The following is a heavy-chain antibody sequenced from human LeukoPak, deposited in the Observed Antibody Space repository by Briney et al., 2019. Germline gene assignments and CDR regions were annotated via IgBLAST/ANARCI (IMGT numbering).Heavy chain of an antibody. Sequence: PGGSLRLSCAASGFAFSDYYMSWIRQAPGKGLECVSYISSSGSSIYYADSVKGRFTISRDNAENSLYLQMNSLRAEDTAVYYCASRYDFWSGLVDYWGQGTLVTVSS. J-gene: IGHJ4*02. CDR2: ISSSGSSI. D-gene: IGHD3-3*01. CDR3: ASRYDFWSGLVDY. CDR1: GFAFSDYY. V-gene: IGHV3-11*01.